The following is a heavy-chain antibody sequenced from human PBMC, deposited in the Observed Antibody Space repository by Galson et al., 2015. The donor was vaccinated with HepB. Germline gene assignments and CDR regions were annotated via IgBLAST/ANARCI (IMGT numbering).Heavy chain of an antibody. V-gene: IGHV3-30*18. CDR3: AKSRVAAAVGAFDI. CDR2: ISYDGSNK. Sequence: SLRLSCAASGFTFSSYGMHWVRQAPGKGLEWVAVISYDGSNKYYADSVKGRFTISRDNSKNTLYLQMNSLRAEDTAVYYCAKSRVAAAVGAFDIWGQGTMVTVSS. J-gene: IGHJ3*02. CDR1: GFTFSSYG. D-gene: IGHD6-13*01.